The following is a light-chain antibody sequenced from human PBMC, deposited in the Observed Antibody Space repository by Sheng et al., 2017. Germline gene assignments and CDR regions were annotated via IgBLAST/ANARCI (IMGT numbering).Light chain of an antibody. CDR1: QSVSIY. CDR3: QQRGAWPDT. V-gene: IGKV3-11*01. J-gene: IGKJ3*01. Sequence: EIVLTQTPATLSLSPGETATLSCRASQSVSIYLAWYQQKPGQATRLLIYDAPNRATGIPARFSGSGSGTDFTLTISNLEAEDFAVYYCQQRGAWPDTFGPGTKVEIK. CDR2: DAP.